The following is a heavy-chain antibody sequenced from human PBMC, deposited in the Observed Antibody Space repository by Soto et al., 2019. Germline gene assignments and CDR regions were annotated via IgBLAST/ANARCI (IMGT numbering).Heavy chain of an antibody. D-gene: IGHD2-21*01. V-gene: IGHV3-23*01. CDR1: GFTFGNYA. CDR3: AKDSCGGDCYFWYFDY. J-gene: IGHJ4*02. Sequence: EVHLLESGGGLVQPGGSLRLSCATSGFTFGNYAMNWVRQAPGKGLEWVSGISGSGLNTFYTYSVKGRFTISRDNSRNTLFLQIDSLRAEDTAVYYCAKDSCGGDCYFWYFDYWGQGTLVTVS. CDR2: ISGSGLNT.